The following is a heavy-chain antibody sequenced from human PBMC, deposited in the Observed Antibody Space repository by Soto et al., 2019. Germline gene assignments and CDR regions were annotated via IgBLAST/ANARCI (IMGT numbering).Heavy chain of an antibody. Sequence: ASVKVSCTAAGYTFTSYYMHWVRQAPGQGLEWMGIINPSGGSTSYAQKFQGRVTMTRDTSTSTVYMELSSLRSEDTAVYYCAREMDMDTITVGDWGKGSLVSVYS. V-gene: IGHV1-46*01. J-gene: IGHJ4*02. CDR3: AREMDMDTITVGD. CDR2: INPSGGST. CDR1: GYTFTSYY. D-gene: IGHD5-18*01.